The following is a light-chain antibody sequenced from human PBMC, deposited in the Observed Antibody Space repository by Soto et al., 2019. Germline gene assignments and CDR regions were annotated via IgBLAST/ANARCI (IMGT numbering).Light chain of an antibody. CDR2: GAS. CDR1: QSINSGY. CDR3: QQYGSSPYT. J-gene: IGKJ2*01. V-gene: IGKV3-20*01. Sequence: EIVMTQSPATLSLSPGERATLSCRASQSINSGYLSWYQQTPGQAPRLLIYGASTRATGIPARFSGSGSGTDFTLTISRLEPEDFAVYYCQQYGSSPYTFGQGTKLEIK.